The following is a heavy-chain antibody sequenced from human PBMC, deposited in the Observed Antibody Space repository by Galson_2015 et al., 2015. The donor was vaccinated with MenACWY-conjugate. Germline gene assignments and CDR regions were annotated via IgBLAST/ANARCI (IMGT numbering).Heavy chain of an antibody. CDR3: AKTRGPSFYFDS. Sequence: SLRLSCAASGFIFNTYWMNWVRHAPGKGLEWVSRINPGGSSTTYADSVKDRFTISRDNAKNTLYLQMNSLRPEDTAVFYCAKTRGPSFYFDSWGQGTLVTVSS. J-gene: IGHJ4*02. CDR2: INPGGSST. CDR1: GFIFNTYW. V-gene: IGHV3-74*01.